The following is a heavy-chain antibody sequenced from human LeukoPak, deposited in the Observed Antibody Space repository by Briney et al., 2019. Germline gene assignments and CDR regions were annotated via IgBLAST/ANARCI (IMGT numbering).Heavy chain of an antibody. CDR1: GVSISSYY. V-gene: IGHV4-59*01. Sequence: SETLSLTCTVSGVSISSYYWSWIRQPPGKGLEWIGYIYYSGSTNYNPSLKSRVTISVDTSKNQFSLKLSSVTAADTAVYYCARDCSSTSCYAGEEGFDYWGQGTLVTVSS. J-gene: IGHJ4*02. CDR2: IYYSGST. D-gene: IGHD2-2*01. CDR3: ARDCSSTSCYAGEEGFDY.